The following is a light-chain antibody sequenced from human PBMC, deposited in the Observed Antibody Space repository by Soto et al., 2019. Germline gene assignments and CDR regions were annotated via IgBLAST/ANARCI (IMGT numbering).Light chain of an antibody. V-gene: IGKV1-5*01. CDR3: QQYNSYCT. CDR2: DAS. J-gene: IGKJ1*01. CDR1: QSISSW. Sequence: DLQMTQSLSTLSTSIGARVTITCRASQSISSWLAWYQQKPGKAPKLLIYDASSLESGAPSRFSGSGSGTEFTLTISSLQPDDFATYYCQQYNSYCTFGQGTKVDSK.